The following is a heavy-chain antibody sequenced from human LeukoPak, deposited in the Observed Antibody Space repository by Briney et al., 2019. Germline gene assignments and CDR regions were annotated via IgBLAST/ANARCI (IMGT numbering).Heavy chain of an antibody. CDR3: ARAGSNYLYFDS. D-gene: IGHD4-11*01. CDR2: IYSGGTT. Sequence: SGGSLRPSCAASGFTVSSNYMSWVRQAPGKGLEWVSVIYSGGTTYYADSVKGRFTISRDNSKNTLYLQMNSLRAEDTAVYYCARAGSNYLYFDSWGQGTLVTVSS. CDR1: GFTVSSNY. V-gene: IGHV3-53*01. J-gene: IGHJ4*02.